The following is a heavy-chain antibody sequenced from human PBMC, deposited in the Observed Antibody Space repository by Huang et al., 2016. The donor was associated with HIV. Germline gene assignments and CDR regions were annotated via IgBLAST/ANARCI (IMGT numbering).Heavy chain of an antibody. D-gene: IGHD3-16*01. Sequence: QVQLEQSGPAVRKPGSSVKVSCQASGGSFSDQIISWVRQAPGQRCEWNGGSIPLVRAPAYAQEFKGRVTMTADESTATIYMELNSLTSEETAVYYCAMSLRYQYDSRSYWGRYFDYWGQGTLVTVSS. J-gene: IGHJ4*02. CDR3: AMSLRYQYDSRSYWGRYFDY. CDR2: SIPLVRAP. CDR1: GGSFSDQI. V-gene: IGHV1-69*01.